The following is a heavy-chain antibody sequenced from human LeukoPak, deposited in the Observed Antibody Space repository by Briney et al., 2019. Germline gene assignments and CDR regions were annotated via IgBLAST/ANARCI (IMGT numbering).Heavy chain of an antibody. CDR2: INWNGGTT. Sequence: GRSLRLSCAASGFTFDDYGMSWVRQGPGKGLEWVSGINWNGGTTGYADSVKGRFTISRDTSKNTLFLQMTSLRVEDTAIYYCAKDNPVLEYWGQGTLVTVSS. V-gene: IGHV3-20*04. CDR1: GFTFDDYG. J-gene: IGHJ4*02. D-gene: IGHD2-15*01. CDR3: AKDNPVLEY.